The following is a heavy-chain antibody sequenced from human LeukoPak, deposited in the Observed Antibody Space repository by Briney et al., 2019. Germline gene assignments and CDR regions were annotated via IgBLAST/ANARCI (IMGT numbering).Heavy chain of an antibody. CDR1: RYTFTGYY. CDR2: TNPNSGGT. Sequence: ASVKVSCKASRYTFTGYYMHWVRQAPGQGLEWMGRTNPNSGGTNYAQKFQGRVTMTRDTSISTAYMELSRLRSDDTAVYYCARDYYDSSGYSDYFDYWGQGTLVTVSS. V-gene: IGHV1-2*06. D-gene: IGHD3-22*01. J-gene: IGHJ4*02. CDR3: ARDYYDSSGYSDYFDY.